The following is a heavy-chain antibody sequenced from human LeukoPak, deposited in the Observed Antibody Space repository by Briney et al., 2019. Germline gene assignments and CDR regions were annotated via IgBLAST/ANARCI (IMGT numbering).Heavy chain of an antibody. J-gene: IGHJ3*01. CDR1: GFTFSDYS. CDR3: VRVGGAFDL. D-gene: IGHD3-16*01. CDR2: ISSSSSTI. Sequence: GGSLRLSCAASGFTFSDYSMNWVRQAPGKGLEWISYISSSSSTIYYADSVKGRFTISRDNAKKSLYMQMNSLRAEDTAVYYCVRVGGAFDLWGQGTRASVSS. V-gene: IGHV3-48*01.